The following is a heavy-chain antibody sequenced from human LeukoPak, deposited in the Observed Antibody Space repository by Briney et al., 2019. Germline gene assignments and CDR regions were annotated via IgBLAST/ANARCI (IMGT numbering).Heavy chain of an antibody. V-gene: IGHV1-69*05. Sequence: VKVSCKASGGTFSSYAISWVRQAPGQGLEWMGGIVPIFGTANYAQKFQGRVTITTDESTSTAYMELSSLRSEDTAVYYCARARSPSSGYLLRDHNWFDPWGQGTLVTVSS. CDR1: GGTFSSYA. CDR3: ARARSPSSGYLLRDHNWFDP. D-gene: IGHD3-22*01. CDR2: IVPIFGTA. J-gene: IGHJ5*02.